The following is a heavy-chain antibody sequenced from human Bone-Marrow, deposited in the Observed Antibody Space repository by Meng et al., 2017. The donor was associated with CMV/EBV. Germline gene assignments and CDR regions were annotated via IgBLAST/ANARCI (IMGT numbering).Heavy chain of an antibody. Sequence: SCAISGDSVSSNSAAWNWIRQSPSRGLEWLGRTYYRSKWYNDYAVSVKSRITINPDTSKNQFYLQLNSVTPEDTAVYYCASRYVWGSYRYTPTWGQGTLVTVSS. J-gene: IGHJ5*02. D-gene: IGHD3-16*02. CDR1: GDSVSSNSAA. CDR3: ASRYVWGSYRYTPT. CDR2: TYYRSKWYN. V-gene: IGHV6-1*01.